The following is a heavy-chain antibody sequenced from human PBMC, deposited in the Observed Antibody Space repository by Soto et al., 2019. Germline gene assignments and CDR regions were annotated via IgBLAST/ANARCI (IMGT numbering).Heavy chain of an antibody. Sequence: QVQLVQSGAEVKKPGSSVKVSCKASGGTFSSYAISWVRQAPGQGLEWMGGIIPIFGTANYAQKFQGRVTITADESTSTAYMERSSLRSEDTAVYYCARVGYSGSYFHYFDYWGQGTLVTVSS. V-gene: IGHV1-69*12. CDR2: IIPIFGTA. CDR1: GGTFSSYA. CDR3: ARVGYSGSYFHYFDY. D-gene: IGHD1-26*01. J-gene: IGHJ4*02.